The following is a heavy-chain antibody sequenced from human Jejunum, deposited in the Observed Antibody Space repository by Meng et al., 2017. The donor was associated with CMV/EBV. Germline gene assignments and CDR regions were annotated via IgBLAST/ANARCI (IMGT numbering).Heavy chain of an antibody. CDR1: GGSINSFY. Sequence: QVQLQESCQGLVKPSETLSLTCTVSGGSINSFYWSWIRQPAGKGLEWIGRIYSSGSANYNPSLKSRVTMSVDTSKNQFSLKLTSVTAADTAIYYCVRDRLYFEYWGQGTLVTVSS. J-gene: IGHJ4*02. V-gene: IGHV4-4*07. CDR3: VRDRLYFEY. CDR2: IYSSGSA.